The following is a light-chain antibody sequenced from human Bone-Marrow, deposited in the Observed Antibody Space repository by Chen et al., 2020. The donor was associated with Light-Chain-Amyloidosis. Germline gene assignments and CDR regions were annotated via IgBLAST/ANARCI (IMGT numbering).Light chain of an antibody. Sequence: SYLLTQPSWVSVSPGQTDTLPCWGHHIGSTSVHWYQQPPGQAPPLVVYDDSARPSGSAERLSASTTGNTATLPISRVEAGDEADDYCQVWDRSSDRPVFGGGTKLTVL. CDR1: HIGSTS. CDR2: DDS. CDR3: QVWDRSSDRPV. V-gene: IGLV3-21*02. J-gene: IGLJ3*02.